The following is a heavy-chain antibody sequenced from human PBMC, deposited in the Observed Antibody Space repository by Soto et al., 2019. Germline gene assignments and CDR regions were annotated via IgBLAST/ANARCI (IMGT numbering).Heavy chain of an antibody. J-gene: IGHJ2*01. V-gene: IGHV1-69*01. CDR3: AREGGSYITVWYFDL. D-gene: IGHD1-26*01. CDR2: IIPIFGTA. Sequence: QVQLVQSGAEVKKPGSSVKVSCKASGGTFSSYAISWVRQAPGQGREWMGGIIPIFGTANYAQKYQGKVTITADESTSTAYRELSSLRSEDTAVYYCAREGGSYITVWYFDLWGRGTLVTVSS. CDR1: GGTFSSYA.